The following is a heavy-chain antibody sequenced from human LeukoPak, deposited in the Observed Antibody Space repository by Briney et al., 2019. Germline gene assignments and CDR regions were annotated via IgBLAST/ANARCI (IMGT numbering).Heavy chain of an antibody. CDR2: ISSRSTTK. Sequence: GGSLRLSCAASRFTLSSYSMNWVRQAPGKGLEWISYISSRSTTKYYADSVKGRFTISRDNDKNLLYLQMNSLRAEDTAVYYCARGLGEWGGGYFDYWGQGILVTVSS. CDR1: RFTLSSYS. D-gene: IGHD3-16*01. CDR3: ARGLGEWGGGYFDY. J-gene: IGHJ4*02. V-gene: IGHV3-48*01.